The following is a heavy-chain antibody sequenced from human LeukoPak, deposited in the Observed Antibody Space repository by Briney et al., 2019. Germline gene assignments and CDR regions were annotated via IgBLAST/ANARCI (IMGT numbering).Heavy chain of an antibody. CDR3: ARGPLMVRALDYYYYYMDV. CDR1: GYTFTSYG. Sequence: ASVKVPCKASGYTFTSYGISWVRQAPGQGLEWMGWISAYNGNTNYAQKLQGRVTMTTDTSTSTAYMELRSLRSDDTAVYYCARGPLMVRALDYYYYYMDVWGKGTAVTISS. CDR2: ISAYNGNT. D-gene: IGHD3-10*01. J-gene: IGHJ6*03. V-gene: IGHV1-18*01.